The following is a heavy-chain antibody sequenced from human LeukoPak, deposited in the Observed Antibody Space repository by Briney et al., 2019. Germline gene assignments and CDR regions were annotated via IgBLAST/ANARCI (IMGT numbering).Heavy chain of an antibody. J-gene: IGHJ6*02. CDR3: ARFGYDSSGYYDDYYYGMDV. D-gene: IGHD3-22*01. V-gene: IGHV1-18*01. CDR1: GGTFSSYA. Sequence: GASVKVSCKASGGTFSSYAISWVRQAPGQGLEWMGWISAYNGNTNYAQKLQGRVTMTTDTSTSTAYMELRSLRSDDTAVYYCARFGYDSSGYYDDYYYGMDVWGQGTTVTVSS. CDR2: ISAYNGNT.